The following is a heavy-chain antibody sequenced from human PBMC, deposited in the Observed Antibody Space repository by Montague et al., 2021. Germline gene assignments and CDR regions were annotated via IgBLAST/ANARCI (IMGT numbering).Heavy chain of an antibody. CDR1: GDSDSSHNTP. Sequence: CAISGDSDSSHNTPWQSVRAPLWTPLTPLCRTYSTSTRYTDYAVSVKGRIAVNLDTSKNQFSLQLNSVTPDDTAVYYCAREGVGDLLFSFDSWGQGTLVTVSS. D-gene: IGHD3-10*01. CDR2: TYSTSTRYT. J-gene: IGHJ4*02. V-gene: IGHV6-1*01. CDR3: AREGVGDLLFSFDS.